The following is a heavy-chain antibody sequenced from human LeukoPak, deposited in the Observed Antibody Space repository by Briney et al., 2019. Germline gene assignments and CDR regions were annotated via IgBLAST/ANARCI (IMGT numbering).Heavy chain of an antibody. CDR2: ISSSGSTI. V-gene: IGHV3-48*03. CDR3: AKEAAVAGVGYNWFDP. J-gene: IGHJ5*02. D-gene: IGHD6-19*01. Sequence: GGSLRLSCAASGFTFSSYEMNWVRQAPGKGLEWVSYISSSGSTIYYADSVKGRFTISRDNSKNTLYLQMNSLRTEDTAVYYCAKEAAVAGVGYNWFDPWGQGTLVTVSS. CDR1: GFTFSSYE.